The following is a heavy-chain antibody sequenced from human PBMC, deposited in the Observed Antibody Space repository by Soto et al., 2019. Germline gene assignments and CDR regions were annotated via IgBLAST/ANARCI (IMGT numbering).Heavy chain of an antibody. Sequence: EVQLVESGGGLIQPGGSLKPSCAASEFTFSTTDRNWVPQAPGKGLEWVSLFYSGGSTNYADSVKGRFTISRDNSKNTLYLQMSSLRAEDTAVYYCATRPLLPGAPWGQGTMVTVSS. CDR2: FYSGGST. J-gene: IGHJ3*01. V-gene: IGHV3-53*01. D-gene: IGHD3-22*01. CDR3: ATRPLLPGAP. CDR1: EFTFSTTD.